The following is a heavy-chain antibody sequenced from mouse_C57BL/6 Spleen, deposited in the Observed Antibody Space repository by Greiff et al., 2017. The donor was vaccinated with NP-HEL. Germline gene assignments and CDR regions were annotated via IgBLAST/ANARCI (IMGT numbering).Heavy chain of an antibody. CDR2: ISSGSSTI. V-gene: IGHV5-17*01. J-gene: IGHJ3*01. D-gene: IGHD2-4*01. CDR1: GFNFSDYG. CDR3: AKSTMITTTLAY. Sequence: EVKLVESGGGLVKPGGSLKLSCAASGFNFSDYGMHWVRQAPEKGLEWVAYISSGSSTIYYADTVKGRFTNSRDNAKNTLFLQMTSLRSEDTAMYYCAKSTMITTTLAYWGQGTLVTVSA.